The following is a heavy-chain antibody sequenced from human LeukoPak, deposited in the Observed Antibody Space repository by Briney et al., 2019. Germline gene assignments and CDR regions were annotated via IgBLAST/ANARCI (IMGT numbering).Heavy chain of an antibody. V-gene: IGHV4-4*07. CDR2: IYTSGST. J-gene: IGHJ6*03. CDR3: ARDQGSGSYPYYYYYMDV. Sequence: TSSETLSLTCTVSGGSISSYYWSWIRQPAGKGPEWIGRIYTSGSTNYNPSLKSRVTMSVDTSKNQFSLKLSSVTAADTAVYYCARDQGSGSYPYYYYYMDVWGKGTTVTVSS. CDR1: GGSISSYY. D-gene: IGHD1-26*01.